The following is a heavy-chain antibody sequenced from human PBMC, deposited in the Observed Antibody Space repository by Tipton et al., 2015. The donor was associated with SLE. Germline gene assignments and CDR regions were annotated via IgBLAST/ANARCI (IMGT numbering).Heavy chain of an antibody. CDR3: ARLSAYYRVFDL. Sequence: TLSLTCTVYGESFNNYFWTWIRQPPGRGLEWIGEIDHRESTNSNPSLKSRLTISVDTSKNQFSLKLTSVTAADTAVYYCARLSAYYRVFDLWGQGTLVTVSS. V-gene: IGHV4-34*01. D-gene: IGHD3-3*01. CDR1: GESFNNYF. J-gene: IGHJ4*02. CDR2: IDHREST.